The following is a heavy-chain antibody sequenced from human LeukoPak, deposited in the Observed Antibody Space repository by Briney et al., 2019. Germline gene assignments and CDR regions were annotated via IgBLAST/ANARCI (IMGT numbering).Heavy chain of an antibody. CDR3: ATSYSSSFWFDP. V-gene: IGHV1-24*01. CDR2: FDPEDGET. CDR1: GHTLTELS. D-gene: IGHD6-6*01. Sequence: ASVKVSCKVSGHTLTELSMHWVRQAPGKGLEWMGGFDPEDGETIYAQKFQGRVTMTEDTSTDTAYMELSSLRSEDTAVYYCATSYSSSFWFDPWGQGTLVTVSS. J-gene: IGHJ5*02.